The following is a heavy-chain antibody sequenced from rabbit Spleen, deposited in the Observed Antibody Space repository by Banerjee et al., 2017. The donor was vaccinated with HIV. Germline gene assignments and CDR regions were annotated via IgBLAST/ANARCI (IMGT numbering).Heavy chain of an antibody. J-gene: IGHJ6*01. CDR2: MNTYTTKT. CDR3: ARGGYGGHIYAMGL. CDR1: GFSFNVDYV. V-gene: IGHV1S45*01. D-gene: IGHD4-2*01. Sequence: QEQLEESGGDLVKPEGSLTLTCTASGFSFNVDYVMCWVRQAPGKGLEWIGCMNTYTTKTVYATWAKDPCTISKTSSTTVTLQMTSLTAADMASYFCARGGYGGHIYAMGLWGPGTLVT.